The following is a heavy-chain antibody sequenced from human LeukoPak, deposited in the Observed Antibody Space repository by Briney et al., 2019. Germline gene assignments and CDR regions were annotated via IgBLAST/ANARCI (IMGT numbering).Heavy chain of an antibody. J-gene: IGHJ4*02. D-gene: IGHD3-10*01. V-gene: IGHV3-23*01. CDR3: AKDYRFGELLAAYFDY. CDR2: ISGSGGST. CDR1: GFIFSSYA. Sequence: GGSLRLSCAASGFIFSSYAMSWVRQAPGEGLEWVSCISGSGGSTYYADSVKGRFTISRDNSKNTIYLQMNSLRAEDTAVYYCAKDYRFGELLAAYFDYWGQGTLVTVSS.